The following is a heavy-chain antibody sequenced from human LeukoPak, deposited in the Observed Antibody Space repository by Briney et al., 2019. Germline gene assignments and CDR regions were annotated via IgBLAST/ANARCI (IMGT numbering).Heavy chain of an antibody. Sequence: ASVKVSCKASGYTFTTYNINWVRQAPGQGLEWMGWISGYNGNTNYAQKLQGRVTMTRNTSISTAYMELSSLRSEDTAVYYCARGLRYGDYEDYWGQGTLVTVSS. CDR3: ARGLRYGDYEDY. V-gene: IGHV1-18*01. CDR2: ISGYNGNT. D-gene: IGHD4-17*01. J-gene: IGHJ4*02. CDR1: GYTFTTYN.